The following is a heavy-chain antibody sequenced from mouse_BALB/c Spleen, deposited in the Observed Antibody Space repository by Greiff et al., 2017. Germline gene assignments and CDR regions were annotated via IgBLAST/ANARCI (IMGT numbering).Heavy chain of an antibody. CDR1: GYSFTSYW. D-gene: IGHD1-1*01. Sequence: QVQLQQSGPQLVRPGASVKISCKASGYSFTSYWMHWVKQRPGQGLEWIGMIDPSDSETRLNQKFKDKATLTVDKSPSTAYMQLSSPTSEDSAVYYCARHYYGSLYYFDYWGQGTTLTVSS. CDR2: IDPSDSET. CDR3: ARHYYGSLYYFDY. J-gene: IGHJ2*01. V-gene: IGHV1S127*01.